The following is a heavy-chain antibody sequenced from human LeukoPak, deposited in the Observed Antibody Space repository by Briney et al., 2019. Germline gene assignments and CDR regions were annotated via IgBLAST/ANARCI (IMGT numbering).Heavy chain of an antibody. J-gene: IGHJ4*02. Sequence: ASVKVSCKASGYTFTSYDINWVRQATGQGLEWMGWMNPNSGNTGYAQKFQGRVTMTRNTSISTAYMELRSLRSDDTALYYCARDHDFWSGYVPFDYWGQGTLVTVSS. D-gene: IGHD3-3*01. V-gene: IGHV1-8*01. CDR1: GYTFTSYD. CDR3: ARDHDFWSGYVPFDY. CDR2: MNPNSGNT.